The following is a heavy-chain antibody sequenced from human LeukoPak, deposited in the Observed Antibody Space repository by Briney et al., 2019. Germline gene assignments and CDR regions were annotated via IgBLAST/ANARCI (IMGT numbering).Heavy chain of an antibody. CDR2: INPSGGST. CDR3: ARVGPSSYYDFSWDV. D-gene: IGHD3-3*01. CDR1: GYTFTSYY. Sequence: ASVKVSCKVSGYTFTSYYMHWVRQAPGQGLEWMGIINPSGGSTSYAQKFQGRVTMTRDMSTSTVYMELSSLRSEDTAVYYCARVGPSSYYDFSWDVWGKGTRSPSPQ. V-gene: IGHV1-46*01. J-gene: IGHJ6*04.